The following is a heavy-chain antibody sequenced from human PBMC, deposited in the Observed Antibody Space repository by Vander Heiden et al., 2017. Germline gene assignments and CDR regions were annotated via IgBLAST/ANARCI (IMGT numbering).Heavy chain of an antibody. CDR3: ARRCSGTSCSTFDY. CDR2: INHSGST. J-gene: IGHJ4*02. CDR1: GGSFSGYY. D-gene: IGHD2-2*01. Sequence: QVQLQQWRAGLLKPSETLSLTCAVYGGSFSGYYWSWIRQPPGKGLEWIGEINHSGSTNYNPSLKSRVTISVDTSKNQFSLKLSSVTAADTAVYYCARRCSGTSCSTFDYWGQGTLVTVSS. V-gene: IGHV4-34*01.